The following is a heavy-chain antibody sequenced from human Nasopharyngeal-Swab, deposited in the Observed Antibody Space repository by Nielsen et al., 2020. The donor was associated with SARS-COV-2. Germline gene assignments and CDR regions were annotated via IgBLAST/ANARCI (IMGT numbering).Heavy chain of an antibody. Sequence: SETLSLTCTVSGCSVSSGSYYWSWLRQPPGKGLEWIGYSYYSVSTNYNPSLKRRVTISVDTSKNQFSLKLSSVTAADTAVYYCARGGLIFGVVNKPFDYWGQGTLVTVSS. D-gene: IGHD3-3*01. CDR3: ARGGLIFGVVNKPFDY. V-gene: IGHV4-61*01. CDR2: SYYSVST. CDR1: GCSVSSGSYY. J-gene: IGHJ4*02.